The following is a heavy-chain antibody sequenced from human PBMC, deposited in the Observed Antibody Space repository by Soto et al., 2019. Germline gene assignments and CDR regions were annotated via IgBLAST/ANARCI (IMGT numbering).Heavy chain of an antibody. D-gene: IGHD6-6*01. CDR2: MNPNSGNT. Sequence: GASVKVYCKASGYAFTSYDINWVRQATGQVLEWMGWMNPNSGNTGYAQKFQGRVTMTRNTSISTAYMELSSLRSEDTAVYYCARSAAARRRYYYYGMDVWGQGTTVTVSS. CDR1: GYAFTSYD. J-gene: IGHJ6*02. CDR3: ARSAAARRRYYYYGMDV. V-gene: IGHV1-8*01.